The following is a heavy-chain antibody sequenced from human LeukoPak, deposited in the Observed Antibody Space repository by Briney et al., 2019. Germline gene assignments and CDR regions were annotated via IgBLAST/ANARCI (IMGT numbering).Heavy chain of an antibody. CDR1: GFTFSNAW. Sequence: GGSLRLSCAASGFTFSNAWMSWVRQAPGKGLELVSSINSNGGRTYYADSMKGRFTISRDNSKNTLYLQMDSLRAEDMAVYYCARSYYCGSGTYAPPVGHWGQGTLVTVSS. D-gene: IGHD3-10*01. CDR3: ARSYYCGSGTYAPPVGH. V-gene: IGHV3-64*02. J-gene: IGHJ4*02. CDR2: INSNGGRT.